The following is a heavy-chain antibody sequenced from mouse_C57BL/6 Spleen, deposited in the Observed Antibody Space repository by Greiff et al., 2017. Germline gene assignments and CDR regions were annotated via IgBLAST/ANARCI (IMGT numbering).Heavy chain of an antibody. CDR1: GYTFTSYW. D-gene: IGHD1-1*01. CDR3: ARAGAYGRRGGFLDY. J-gene: IGHJ2*01. CDR2: IDPSDSYT. V-gene: IGHV1-69*01. Sequence: QVQLQQPGAELVMPEASVKLSCKASGYTFTSYWMHWVKQRPGQGLEWIGEIDPSDSYTNYNQKFKGKSTLTVDKSSSTAYMQRSSLTSEDSAVYYCARAGAYGRRGGFLDYWGQGTTLTVSS.